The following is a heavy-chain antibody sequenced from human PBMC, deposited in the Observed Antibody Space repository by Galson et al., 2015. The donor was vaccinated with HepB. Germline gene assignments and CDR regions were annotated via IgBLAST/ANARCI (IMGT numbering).Heavy chain of an antibody. J-gene: IGHJ4*02. D-gene: IGHD2-21*01. CDR2: INTNNGNP. V-gene: IGHV7-4-1*02. CDR3: ARDLGPMWGFLRLPFDS. Sequence: SVKVSCKASGNSFNYYAINWVRQAPGQGLEWMGWINTNNGNPTHAQDFAGRFVFSLDTSVSTTFLQISGLKTEDTAVYYCARDLGPMWGFLRLPFDSWGQGTLVTVSS. CDR1: GNSFNYYA.